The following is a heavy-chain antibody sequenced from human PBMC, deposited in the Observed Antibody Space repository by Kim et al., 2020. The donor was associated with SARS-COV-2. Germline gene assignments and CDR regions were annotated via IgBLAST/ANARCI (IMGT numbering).Heavy chain of an antibody. V-gene: IGHV2-5*02. CDR1: GFSLSTSGVG. J-gene: IGHJ4*02. CDR3: ARQLPGPAARGFDY. CDR2: IYWDDDK. Sequence: SGPTLVKPTQTLTLTCTFSGFSLSTSGVGVGWIRQPPGKALEWLALIYWDDDKRYSPSLKSRLTITKDTSKNQVVLTMTNMDPVDTATYYCARQLPGPAARGFDYWGQGTLVTVSS. D-gene: IGHD2-2*01.